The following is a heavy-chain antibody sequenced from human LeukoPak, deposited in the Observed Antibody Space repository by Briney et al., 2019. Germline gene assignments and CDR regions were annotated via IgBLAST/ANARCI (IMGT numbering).Heavy chain of an antibody. CDR1: GFSFSTYA. V-gene: IGHV3-23*01. J-gene: IGHJ4*02. CDR3: AKDHRSCIGASCSLHQD. Sequence: GGSLGLSCAASGFSFSTYAMSWVRQAPGKGLEWVSSISGSGVSTWYAESVKGRFTISRDNSKSTLLLQLNSLRAEDTAVYYCAKDHRSCIGASCSLHQDWGQGTLVTVSS. CDR2: ISGSGVST. D-gene: IGHD2-15*01.